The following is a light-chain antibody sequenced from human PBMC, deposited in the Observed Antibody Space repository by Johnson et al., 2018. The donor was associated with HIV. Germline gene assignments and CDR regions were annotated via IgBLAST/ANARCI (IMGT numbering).Light chain of an antibody. J-gene: IGLJ1*01. Sequence: QPVLTQPPSVSAAPGQKVTISCSGNTSNIGSNSVSWYQHLPGIAPKLLVYDRNKRPSGIPDRFSGSKSGTSATLGITGLQTGDEADYYCGTWDSSLSVYVFGTGTNFPVL. CDR1: TSNIGSNS. CDR3: GTWDSSLSVYV. CDR2: DRN. V-gene: IGLV1-51*01.